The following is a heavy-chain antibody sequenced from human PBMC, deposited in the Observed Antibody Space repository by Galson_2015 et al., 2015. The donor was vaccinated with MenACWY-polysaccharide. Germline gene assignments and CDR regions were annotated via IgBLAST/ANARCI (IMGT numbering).Heavy chain of an antibody. D-gene: IGHD6-19*01. CDR2: IHYSGST. CDR3: AGLEAGSPFGWFDP. J-gene: IGHJ5*02. V-gene: IGHV4-59*01. CDR1: GGSMSRYK. Sequence: ETLSLTCTVSGGSMSRYKWAWIRPPPGRGLEWIGYIHYSGSTKKNHSLESRVTISVDTSKNRFSLNLNSVTAADTAVYYCAGLEAGSPFGWFDPWGQGALVTVSS.